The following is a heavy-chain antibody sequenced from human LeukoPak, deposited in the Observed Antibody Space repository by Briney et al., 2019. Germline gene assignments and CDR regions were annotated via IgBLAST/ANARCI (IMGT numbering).Heavy chain of an antibody. D-gene: IGHD3-16*01. Sequence: GGSLRLSCAASGFTFSSYWMHWVRQAPGKGLVWVSRIKSDGSSTSYAGSVKGRFTISRDNAKNTLYLQMNSLRAEDTAFYYCARTRGSPKHFDYCGQGTLVTVSS. CDR2: IKSDGSST. CDR3: ARTRGSPKHFDY. V-gene: IGHV3-74*01. CDR1: GFTFSSYW. J-gene: IGHJ4*02.